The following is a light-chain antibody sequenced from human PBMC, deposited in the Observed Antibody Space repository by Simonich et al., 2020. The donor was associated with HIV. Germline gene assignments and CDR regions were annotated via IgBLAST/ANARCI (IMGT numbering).Light chain of an antibody. V-gene: IGKV4-1*01. J-gene: IGKJ1*01. Sequence: IVMTQSPDSLAVSLGERATINCKSSQSVFYISNNKNYLAWYQQKPGQPPKLLIYGASTRESGVPDRFSGSGSGTDFTLTISSLQAEDVAVYYCQQYYNSPLTFGQGTNVEVK. CDR2: GAS. CDR1: QSVFYISNNKNY. CDR3: QQYYNSPLT.